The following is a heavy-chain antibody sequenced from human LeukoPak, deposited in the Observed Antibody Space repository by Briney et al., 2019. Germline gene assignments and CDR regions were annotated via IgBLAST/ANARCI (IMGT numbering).Heavy chain of an antibody. CDR3: VTSFDYSDFY. CDR1: GYTVTNFY. D-gene: IGHD4-11*01. V-gene: IGHV1-2*06. CDR2: INPDTGGT. Sequence: ASVKVSCKASGYTVTNFYIHWVRQAPGQGLEWMGRINPDTGGTNFAQKFQDRVTVTRDTSISTAFLELSSLTSGDAAVYYCVTSFDYSDFYWGQGTLVIVS. J-gene: IGHJ4*02.